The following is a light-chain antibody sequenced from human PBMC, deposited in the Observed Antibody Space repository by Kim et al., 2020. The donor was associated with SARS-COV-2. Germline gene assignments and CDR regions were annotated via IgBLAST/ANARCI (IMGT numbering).Light chain of an antibody. CDR2: GAS. J-gene: IGKJ2*01. V-gene: IGKV3-20*01. Sequence: LAPGERATLSCRASQSIKSSYLAWYQQKPGQAPRLLIYGASSRATGIPDRFSGSGSGTDFTLTISRLEPEDFAMYYCQQYGSSPRTFGQGTKLEI. CDR3: QQYGSSPRT. CDR1: QSIKSSY.